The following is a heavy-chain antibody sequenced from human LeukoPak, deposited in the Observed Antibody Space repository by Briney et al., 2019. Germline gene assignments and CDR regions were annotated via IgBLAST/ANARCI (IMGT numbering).Heavy chain of an antibody. D-gene: IGHD3-22*01. V-gene: IGHV3-48*03. CDR1: GFTFRSYE. CDR2: ITSSGSTI. J-gene: IGHJ4*02. Sequence: PGGSLRLSCAASGFTFRSYEMNWVRQAPGKRLEWVSYITSSGSTIYYADSVKGRFTISRDNAKNSLYLQMNSLRAEDTAVYYCARANYYDISGYDYWGQGTLVTVSS. CDR3: ARANYYDISGYDY.